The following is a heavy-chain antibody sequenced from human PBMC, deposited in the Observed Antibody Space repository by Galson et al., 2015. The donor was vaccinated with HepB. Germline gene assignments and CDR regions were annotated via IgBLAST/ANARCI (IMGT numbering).Heavy chain of an antibody. CDR2: ISRSSIVI. CDR3: AYGMDV. D-gene: IGHD3-10*01. J-gene: IGHJ6*02. V-gene: IGHV3-48*01. Sequence: SLRLSCAVSGFTFSDYRMNWVRQAPGKGLEWISYISRSSIVIYYADFVKGRFTISRDNAKNLLYLQMNSLRAEDTAVYYCAYGMDVWGQGTTVTVSS. CDR1: GFTFSDYR.